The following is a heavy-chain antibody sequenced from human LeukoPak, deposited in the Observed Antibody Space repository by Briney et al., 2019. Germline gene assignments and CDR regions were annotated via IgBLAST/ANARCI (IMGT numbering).Heavy chain of an antibody. Sequence: PGRSLRLSCAASGFTVSSNYMTWVREAPGQGLEWVSVIYSGGSTYYADSVKGRFTISRDNSKNTLYLQMNSLRAEDTAVYYCAIAEMATMRLDYWGQGTLVTVSS. J-gene: IGHJ4*02. CDR2: IYSGGST. D-gene: IGHD5-24*01. CDR3: AIAEMATMRLDY. CDR1: GFTVSSNY. V-gene: IGHV3-53*01.